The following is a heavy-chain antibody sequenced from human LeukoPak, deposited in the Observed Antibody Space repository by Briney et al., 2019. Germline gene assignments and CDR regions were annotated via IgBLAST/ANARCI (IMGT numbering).Heavy chain of an antibody. CDR2: MNPNSGNT. V-gene: IGHV1-8*01. D-gene: IGHD3-3*01. CDR1: GYTFTSYD. CDR3: ARRSGTGRSAYYFDY. Sequence: ASVKLSCKASGYTFTSYDNNWVRQAPAQGLERMGWMNPNSGNTAYAQKFQGRVTMTRNTSISTAYRELSSLRSEDTAVYYGARRSGTGRSAYYFDYCGQGTLVTVST. J-gene: IGHJ4*02.